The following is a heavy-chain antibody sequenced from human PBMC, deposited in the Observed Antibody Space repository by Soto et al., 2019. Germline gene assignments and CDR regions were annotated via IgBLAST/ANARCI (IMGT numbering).Heavy chain of an antibody. J-gene: IGHJ4*02. D-gene: IGHD6-13*01. Sequence: EVQVLESGGGLVQPGGSLRLSCAASGFTLRSYAMSWVRQAPGKGLEWVSAISGSGGSTYYADSVKGRFTISRDNSKNTLYLQMNGLRAEDTAVYYCAKDSSSWPHYFDYWGQGTLVTVSS. CDR3: AKDSSSWPHYFDY. V-gene: IGHV3-23*01. CDR1: GFTLRSYA. CDR2: ISGSGGST.